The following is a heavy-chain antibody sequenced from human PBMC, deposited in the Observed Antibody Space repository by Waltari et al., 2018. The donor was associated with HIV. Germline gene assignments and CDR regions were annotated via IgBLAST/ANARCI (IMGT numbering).Heavy chain of an antibody. CDR2: MNPNSGDT. CDR1: GYTFTSYY. Sequence: QVPLVQSGAEVKKPGASVKVSCKASGYTFTSYYINWVRQATGQGLEWMGWMNPNSGDTGYAQKFQGRITMTSNTSISTVYMELSSLTSEETAVYYCVRAAIYSRGCFDYWGQGTLVTVSS. CDR3: VRAAIYSRGCFDY. J-gene: IGHJ4*02. V-gene: IGHV1-8*01. D-gene: IGHD6-19*01.